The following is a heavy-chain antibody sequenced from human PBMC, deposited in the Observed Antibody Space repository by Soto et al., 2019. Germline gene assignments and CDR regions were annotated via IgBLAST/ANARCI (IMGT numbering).Heavy chain of an antibody. Sequence: GGSLRLSCAASGFTFSSYSMNWVRQAPGKGLEWVSSISSSSSYIYYADSVKGRSTISRDNAKNSLYLQMNSLRAEDTAVYYCARDSYSGYDKPYYGMDVWGQGTTVTVSS. CDR2: ISSSSSYI. CDR1: GFTFSSYS. V-gene: IGHV3-21*01. CDR3: ARDSYSGYDKPYYGMDV. J-gene: IGHJ6*02. D-gene: IGHD5-12*01.